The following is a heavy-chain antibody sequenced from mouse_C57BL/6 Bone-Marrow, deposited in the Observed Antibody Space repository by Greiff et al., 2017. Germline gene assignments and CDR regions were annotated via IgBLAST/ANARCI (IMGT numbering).Heavy chain of an antibody. CDR1: GYSFTDYN. Sequence: EVQLQQSGAELVKPGASVKISCKASGYSFTDYNMNWVKQTNGKGLEWIGVINPNTGTTSYNQKFKGKAILTVDKSSSTAYMQLNSRTSEDSAVYYCASGLLYFDYWGRGTTLTVSS. D-gene: IGHD2-3*01. V-gene: IGHV1-39*01. CDR3: ASGLLYFDY. CDR2: INPNTGTT. J-gene: IGHJ2*01.